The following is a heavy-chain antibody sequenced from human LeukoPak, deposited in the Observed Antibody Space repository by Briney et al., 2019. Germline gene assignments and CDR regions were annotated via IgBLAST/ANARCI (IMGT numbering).Heavy chain of an antibody. V-gene: IGHV3-7*05. CDR2: INQDGSEK. J-gene: IGHJ6*02. CDR3: VRDGPGGIEARKRYYGMDV. D-gene: IGHD6-6*01. CDR1: GFTFSIYW. Sequence: GGSLRLSCAASGFTFSIYWMSWVRQAPGKGLEWVASINQDGSEKYYVDSVKGRCTISRDNAKTSLYLQMGSLRAEDAAAYYCVRDGPGGIEARKRYYGMDVWGQGTTVSVSS.